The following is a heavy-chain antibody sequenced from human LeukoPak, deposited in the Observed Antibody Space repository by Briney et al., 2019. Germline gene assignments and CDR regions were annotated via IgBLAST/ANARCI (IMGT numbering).Heavy chain of an antibody. D-gene: IGHD4-17*01. CDR2: ISRSSDAI. V-gene: IGHV3-48*01. CDR3: ARGDSDHYITLDY. CDR1: GFNLRSYS. J-gene: IGHJ4*02. Sequence: GALRLSFAASGFNLRSYSMNWVRQAPGKGLEWGSYISRSSDAIYDADSVKGRFTISRDNAKNLLFLQMNSLGVEDTALYYCARGDSDHYITLDYWGQGTLVTVSS.